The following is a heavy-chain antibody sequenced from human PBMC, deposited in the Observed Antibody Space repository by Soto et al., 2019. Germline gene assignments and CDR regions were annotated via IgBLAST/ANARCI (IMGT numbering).Heavy chain of an antibody. D-gene: IGHD6-6*01. CDR2: ISSSSSYI. CDR3: ARTYSSSSGDAFDI. V-gene: IGHV3-21*01. Sequence: VQLVESGGGLVKPGGSLRLSCAASGFTFSSYSMNWVRQAPGKGLEWVSSISSSSSYIYYADSVKGRFTISRDNPKNSLYLKMNSLRAEDTAVYYCARTYSSSSGDAFDIWGQGTMVTVSS. CDR1: GFTFSSYS. J-gene: IGHJ3*02.